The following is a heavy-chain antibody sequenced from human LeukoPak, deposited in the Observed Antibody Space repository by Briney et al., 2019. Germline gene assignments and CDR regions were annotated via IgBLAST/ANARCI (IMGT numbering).Heavy chain of an antibody. CDR1: SGSISNYY. CDR3: ARHRYSVVYYFDY. V-gene: IGHV4-59*08. Sequence: SETLSLTCTVSSGSISNYYWSWIRQPPGKGLEWIGYIYYSGGTNYNPSLKSRVTISVDTSKNQFSLKLSSVTAADTAVYYCARHRYSVVYYFDYWGQGTLVTVSS. J-gene: IGHJ4*02. D-gene: IGHD6-13*01. CDR2: IYYSGGT.